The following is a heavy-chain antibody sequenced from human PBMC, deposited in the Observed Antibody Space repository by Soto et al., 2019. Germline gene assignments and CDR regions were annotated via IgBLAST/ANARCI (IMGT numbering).Heavy chain of an antibody. CDR2: VSMDSDTI. CDR1: GFDFSTYS. V-gene: IGHV3-48*02. CDR3: AKDRRAGGNSAFYFDF. J-gene: IGHJ4*02. Sequence: PGGSLRLSCKASGFDFSTYSMNWVRQAPGKGLEWIAYVSMDSDTIHYADSVKGRFTISRDDPENSLYLQMNSLRDEDTAVYYCAKDRRAGGNSAFYFDFWGQGAQVTVSS. D-gene: IGHD3-16*01.